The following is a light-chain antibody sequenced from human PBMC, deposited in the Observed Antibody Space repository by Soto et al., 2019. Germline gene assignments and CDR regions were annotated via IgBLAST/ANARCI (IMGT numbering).Light chain of an antibody. V-gene: IGKV3-11*01. J-gene: IGKJ3*01. Sequence: EIVLTQSPATLSLSPGERATLSCRASQNVRTYLAWYQQKPGQAPRLLIYDASNRATGIPGRITGSGSGTDFTLTISSLEPEDFAVYYCQQRGYPFTFGPGTKVDIK. CDR1: QNVRTY. CDR2: DAS. CDR3: QQRGYPFT.